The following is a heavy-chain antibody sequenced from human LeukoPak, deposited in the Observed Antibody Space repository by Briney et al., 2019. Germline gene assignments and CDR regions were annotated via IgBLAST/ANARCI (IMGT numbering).Heavy chain of an antibody. CDR2: INHSGGT. Sequence: SETLSLTCAVYGGSFSGYYWSWIRQPPGKGLEWIGEINHSGGTNYNPSLKSRVTISVDTSKSQFSLKLSSVAAADTAVYYCARLVVVPAAIPADYYYYYGMDVWGQGTTVTVSS. D-gene: IGHD2-2*02. CDR3: ARLVVVPAAIPADYYYYYGMDV. CDR1: GGSFSGYY. V-gene: IGHV4-34*01. J-gene: IGHJ6*02.